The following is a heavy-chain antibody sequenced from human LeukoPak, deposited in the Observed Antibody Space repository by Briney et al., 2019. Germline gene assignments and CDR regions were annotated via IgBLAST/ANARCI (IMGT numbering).Heavy chain of an antibody. CDR1: GFTFDDYA. CDR3: AKALTRAAAAGTGLLNWFDP. V-gene: IGHV3-9*01. D-gene: IGHD6-13*01. J-gene: IGHJ5*02. CDR2: ISWNSGSI. Sequence: SGGSLRLSCAASGFTFDDYAMHWVRQAPGKGLEWVSGISWNSGSIGYADSVKGRFTISRDNAKNSLYLQMNSLRAEDTALYYCAKALTRAAAAGTGLLNWFDPWGQGTLVTVSS.